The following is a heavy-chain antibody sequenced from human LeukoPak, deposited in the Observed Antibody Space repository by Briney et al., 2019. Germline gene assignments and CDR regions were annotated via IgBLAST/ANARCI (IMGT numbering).Heavy chain of an antibody. Sequence: GGSLRLSCAASGFTLSSNYMSWVRQAPGKGLEWVSVIYRGGSTYYADSVKGRFTITRDNSKNTLYLQMNSLRAEDTAVYYCASLAVVQHPDYWGQGTLVTVSS. V-gene: IGHV3-66*01. J-gene: IGHJ4*02. D-gene: IGHD2-2*01. CDR3: ASLAVVQHPDY. CDR1: GFTLSSNY. CDR2: IYRGGST.